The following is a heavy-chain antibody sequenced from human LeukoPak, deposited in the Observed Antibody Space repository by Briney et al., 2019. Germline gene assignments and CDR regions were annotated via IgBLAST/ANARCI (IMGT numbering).Heavy chain of an antibody. CDR2: IWNDGNNK. CDR1: GFTFSSNG. V-gene: IGHV3-33*01. D-gene: IGHD3-22*01. CDR3: ARGGNYHDTSGLFDS. J-gene: IGHJ4*02. Sequence: GGSLRLSCAASGFTFSSNGMHWVRQAPGKGLEWVAVIWNDGNNKYYADSVKGRFTISRDNPMNALYLQMNSLRAEDTAVYYCARGGNYHDTSGLFDSWGQGTLVTVSS.